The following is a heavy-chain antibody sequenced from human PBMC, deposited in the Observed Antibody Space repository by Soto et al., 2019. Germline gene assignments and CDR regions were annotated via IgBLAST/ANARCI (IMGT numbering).Heavy chain of an antibody. CDR3: ARADGYYFYGMDF. CDR1: GYSFTSYW. CDR2: IYPGNSDT. Sequence: PGESLKISCKGSGYSFTSYWIGWVRQMPGKGMKWMGIIYPGNSDTRSIPSFQGQVTISADKSFSTAYLQWSSLKASDIAMYYCARADGYYFYGMDFWGQGTTVTVSS. J-gene: IGHJ6*02. V-gene: IGHV5-51*01.